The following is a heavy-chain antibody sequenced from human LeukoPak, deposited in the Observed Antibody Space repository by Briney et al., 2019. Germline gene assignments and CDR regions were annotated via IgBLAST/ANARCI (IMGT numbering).Heavy chain of an antibody. D-gene: IGHD5-12*01. CDR3: SRDRLGGLDL. V-gene: IGHV3-21*01. J-gene: IGHJ5*02. Sequence: GGSLRLSCAASGFDFSTYVINWVRQAPGKGLEWVSSISAMSNYIFYGDSVKGRFTISRDNAKNSVYLQMNSLRPEDTAVYYCSRDRLGGLDLWGQGTLVTVSS. CDR1: GFDFSTYV. CDR2: ISAMSNYI.